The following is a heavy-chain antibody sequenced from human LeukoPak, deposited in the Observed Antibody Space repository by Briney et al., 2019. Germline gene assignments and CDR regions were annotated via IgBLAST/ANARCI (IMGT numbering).Heavy chain of an antibody. J-gene: IGHJ5*02. CDR2: INHSGST. D-gene: IGHD6-13*01. CDR1: GGSFSGYY. CDR3: ARVGSSSWYRRWFDP. Sequence: SETLSLTCAVYGGSFSGYYWSWIRQPPGKGLEWIGEINHSGSTNYNPSLKSRVTISVDTSKNQFSLKLSPVTAADTAVYYCARVGSSSWYRRWFDPWGQGTLVTVSS. V-gene: IGHV4-34*01.